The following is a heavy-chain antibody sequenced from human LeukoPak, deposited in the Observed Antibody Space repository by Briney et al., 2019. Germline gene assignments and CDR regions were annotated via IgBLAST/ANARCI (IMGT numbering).Heavy chain of an antibody. Sequence: SQTLSLTCTVSGGSISSGGYYWSWIRQPPGKGLEWIGYIYHSGSTYYNPSLKSRVTISVDRPKNQFSLKLSSVTAADTAVYYCARDYGGDLFDYWGQGTLVTVSS. D-gene: IGHD4-23*01. CDR3: ARDYGGDLFDY. V-gene: IGHV4-30-2*01. CDR1: GGSISSGGYY. J-gene: IGHJ4*02. CDR2: IYHSGST.